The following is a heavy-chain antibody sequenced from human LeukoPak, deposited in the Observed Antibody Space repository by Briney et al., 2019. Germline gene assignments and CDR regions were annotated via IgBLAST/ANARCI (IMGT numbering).Heavy chain of an antibody. CDR3: ASPIVATKFYYYYGMDV. V-gene: IGHV1-69*13. D-gene: IGHD5-12*01. CDR2: IIPIFGTV. CDR1: GGTFSSYA. J-gene: IGHJ6*02. Sequence: ASVKVSCKASGGTFSSYAISWVRQAPGQGLEWMGGIIPIFGTVNYAQKFQGRVTITADESTSTAYMELSSLRSEDTAVYYCASPIVATKFYYYYGMDVWGQGTTVTVSS.